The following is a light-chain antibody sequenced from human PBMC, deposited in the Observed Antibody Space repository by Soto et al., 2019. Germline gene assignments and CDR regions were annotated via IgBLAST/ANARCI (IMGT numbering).Light chain of an antibody. J-gene: IGLJ2*01. Sequence: QSALTQPRSVSGSPGQSVTVSCTGTSRDVGRYHYVSWYQQHPRKAPKLMIYDVSKRPSGVPDRFSGSKSGNTASLTISGLQAEDEADYYCCSYATNDTALFGGGTKLTVL. CDR2: DVS. CDR1: SRDVGRYHY. CDR3: CSYATNDTAL. V-gene: IGLV2-11*01.